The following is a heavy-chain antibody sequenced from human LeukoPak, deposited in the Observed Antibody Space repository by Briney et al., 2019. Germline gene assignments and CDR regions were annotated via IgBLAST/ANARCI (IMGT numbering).Heavy chain of an antibody. Sequence: PGGSLRLSCVGSGFNFDEYAIHWVRQPPGKGLEWVSGISSNSDDIGYADSVKGRFTISRDSAKKSLYLQMNSLRAEDTALYYCAKDRYCTSSSCPIDYWGRGTLVTVSS. CDR2: ISSNSDDI. J-gene: IGHJ4*02. CDR1: GFNFDEYA. D-gene: IGHD2-15*01. V-gene: IGHV3-9*01. CDR3: AKDRYCTSSSCPIDY.